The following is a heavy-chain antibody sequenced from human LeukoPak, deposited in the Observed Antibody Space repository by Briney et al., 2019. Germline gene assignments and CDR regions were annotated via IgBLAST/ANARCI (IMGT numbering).Heavy chain of an antibody. CDR2: IYSGGST. CDR3: ASGLDPYYYYGMDV. D-gene: IGHD4-17*01. J-gene: IGHJ6*02. V-gene: IGHV3-53*04. CDR1: GFTVSSNY. Sequence: GGSLRLSCAASGFTVSSNYMSWVRQAPGKGLEWVSVIYSGGSTYYADSVKGRFTISRHNSKNTLYLQMNSLRAEDTAVYYCASGLDPYYYYGMDVWGQGTTVTVSS.